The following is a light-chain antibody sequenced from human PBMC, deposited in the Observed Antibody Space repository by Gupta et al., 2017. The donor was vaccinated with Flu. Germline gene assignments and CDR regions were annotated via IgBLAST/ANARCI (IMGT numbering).Light chain of an antibody. V-gene: IGLV3-19*01. CDR1: SLRSYY. CDR3: NSRDSSGNHLWV. CDR2: GEN. J-gene: IGLJ3*02. Sequence: SSELTQDPAVSVALGQTVRITCQGDSLRSYYASWYQQTPGQAPVLVIYGENKPSGIPDRFSGSRSGNTASLTITGAQAEDEADYYCNSRDSSGNHLWVFGGGTKLTVL.